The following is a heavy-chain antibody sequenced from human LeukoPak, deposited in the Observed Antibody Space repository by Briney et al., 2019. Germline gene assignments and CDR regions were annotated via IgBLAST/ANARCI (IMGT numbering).Heavy chain of an antibody. V-gene: IGHV1-18*01. CDR3: ARVSWDGRYGYNFDY. CDR1: GYTFTSYG. D-gene: IGHD5-18*01. Sequence: GASVTVSCKASGYTFTSYGISWVRQAPGQGLEWMGWISAYNGNTNYAQKLQGRVTMTTDTSTSTAYMELRSLRSDDTAVYYCARVSWDGRYGYNFDYWGQGTLVTVSS. J-gene: IGHJ4*02. CDR2: ISAYNGNT.